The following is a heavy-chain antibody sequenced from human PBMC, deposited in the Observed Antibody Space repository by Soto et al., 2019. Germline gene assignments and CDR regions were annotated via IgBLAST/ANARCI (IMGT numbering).Heavy chain of an antibody. Sequence: GASVKVSCKASGYTFSSYSMLWVRQAPGQRLEWMGWINAGYGNTKSSQKFQDRVPISRDTSASTAYMELTSLRSEDTAVYYCARDTGDGTFDFWGQGTLVTVSS. CDR3: ARDTGDGTFDF. V-gene: IGHV1-3*01. CDR1: GYTFSSYS. CDR2: INAGYGNT. J-gene: IGHJ4*02. D-gene: IGHD7-27*01.